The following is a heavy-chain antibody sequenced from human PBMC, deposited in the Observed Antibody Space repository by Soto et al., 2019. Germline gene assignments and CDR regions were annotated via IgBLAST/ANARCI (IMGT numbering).Heavy chain of an antibody. CDR2: IYYSGST. Sequence: QVQLQESGPGLVKTSETLSLTCTVSGGSVSSGNYYWNWIRQPPGKGLEWIGYIYYSGSTNYNPSLKSRVTISVDTSKTQFSLGLPSVTAADTAVYYCARTQGDYYDSSGYPRDIWGQGTMVTVSS. CDR1: GGSVSSGNYY. D-gene: IGHD3-22*01. J-gene: IGHJ3*02. CDR3: ARTQGDYYDSSGYPRDI. V-gene: IGHV4-61*01.